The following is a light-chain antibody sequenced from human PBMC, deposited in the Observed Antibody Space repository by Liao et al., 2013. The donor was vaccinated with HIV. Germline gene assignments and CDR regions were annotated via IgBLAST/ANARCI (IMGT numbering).Light chain of an antibody. J-gene: IGLJ2*01. Sequence: SDELTQPSSVSVSPGQTASITCSGDELGYKYASWYQQRPGQSPILVIYQDTKRPSGIPERFSGSTSGNTATLTISGTQPLDEADYFCQAWDSSADVVFGGGTRLTVL. CDR2: QDT. CDR1: ELGYKY. CDR3: QAWDSSADVV. V-gene: IGLV3-1*01.